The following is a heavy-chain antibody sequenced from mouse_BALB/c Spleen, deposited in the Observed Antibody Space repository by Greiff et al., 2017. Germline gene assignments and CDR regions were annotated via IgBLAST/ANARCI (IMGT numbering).Heavy chain of an antibody. D-gene: IGHD4-1*01. CDR2: ILPGSGST. J-gene: IGHJ4*01. V-gene: IGHV1-63*02. Sequence: QVQLQQSGAELVRPGTSVKISCKASGYTFTNYWLGWVKQRPGHGLEWIGEILPGSGSTNYNEKFKGKATFTADTSSNTAYMQLSSLTSEDSAVYYCAREDGTYWGQGTSVTVSS. CDR1: GYTFTNYW. CDR3: AREDGTY.